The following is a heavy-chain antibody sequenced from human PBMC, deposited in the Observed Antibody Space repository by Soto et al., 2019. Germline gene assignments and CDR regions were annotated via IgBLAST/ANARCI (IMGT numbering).Heavy chain of an antibody. Sequence: QVQLVESGGGVVQPGRSLRLSCAASGFAFSSYGMHWVRQAPGKGLEWVAVIWYDGSNKYYADSVKGRFTISRDNSKNTLYLQMNSLRAEDTAVYYCARDWPTYYDILTGYYEAGIADWGQGTLVTVSS. CDR1: GFAFSSYG. J-gene: IGHJ4*02. CDR2: IWYDGSNK. CDR3: ARDWPTYYDILTGYYEAGIAD. D-gene: IGHD3-9*01. V-gene: IGHV3-33*01.